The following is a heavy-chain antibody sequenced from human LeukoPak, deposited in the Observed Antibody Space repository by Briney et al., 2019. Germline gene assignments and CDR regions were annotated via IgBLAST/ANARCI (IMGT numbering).Heavy chain of an antibody. J-gene: IGHJ4*02. CDR1: GFTFSNAW. CDR3: ATPPTVTRNY. D-gene: IGHD4-17*01. Sequence: GGSLRLSCAASGFTFSNAWMSWVRQAPGKGLEWVSSISGSGGRTYHADSVKGRFTISRDNSKNTLYLQMNSLRAEDTAVYYCATPPTVTRNYWGQGILVTVSS. V-gene: IGHV3-23*01. CDR2: ISGSGGRT.